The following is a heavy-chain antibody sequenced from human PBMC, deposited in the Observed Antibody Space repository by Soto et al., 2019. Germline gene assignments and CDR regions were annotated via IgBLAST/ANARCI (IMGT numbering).Heavy chain of an antibody. V-gene: IGHV3-23*01. CDR2: ISGSGESK. Sequence: GGSLRLSCAASGFTFSKYALTWVRQAPGKGLEWVSAISGSGESKYDADSVKGRFTISRDNSKNTLYLEMNSLRPEDTAMYYCAKTSGVIVVVTSFDHWGQGTLVTVSS. J-gene: IGHJ4*02. CDR1: GFTFSKYA. CDR3: AKTSGVIVVVTSFDH. D-gene: IGHD3-22*01.